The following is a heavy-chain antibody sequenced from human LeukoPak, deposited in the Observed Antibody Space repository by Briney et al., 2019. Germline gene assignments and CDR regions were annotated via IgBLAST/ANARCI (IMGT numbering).Heavy chain of an antibody. J-gene: IGHJ1*01. D-gene: IGHD3-10*01. Sequence: SETLSLTCTVSGGSISTYYWSWIRQPPGKGLEWIGYIYYSGSTNYNPSLKGRVTISVDTSKNQFSLKLSSVTAADTAVYYCARGSKCYGSGTWGQATLVTVSS. V-gene: IGHV4-59*01. CDR1: GGSISTYY. CDR3: ARGSKCYGSGT. CDR2: IYYSGST.